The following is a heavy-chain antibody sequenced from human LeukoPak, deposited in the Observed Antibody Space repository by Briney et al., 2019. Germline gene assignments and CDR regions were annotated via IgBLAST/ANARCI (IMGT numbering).Heavy chain of an antibody. CDR3: ARGDSYYGSGSYDY. Sequence: PSQTLSLTCSVSGGSISIGDYYWSWIRQPPGKGLESIWYIFNSGSTYYNPSLKSRITISVDTSKNQFSLKLSSVTAADTAVYYCARGDSYYGSGSYDYWGQGTLVTVSS. CDR2: IFNSGST. CDR1: GGSISIGDYY. J-gene: IGHJ4*02. V-gene: IGHV4-30-4*01. D-gene: IGHD3-10*01.